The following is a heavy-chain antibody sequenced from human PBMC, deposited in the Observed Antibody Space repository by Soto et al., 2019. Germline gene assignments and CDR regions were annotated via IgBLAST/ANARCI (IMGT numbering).Heavy chain of an antibody. CDR2: IYSGGSP. V-gene: IGHV3-66*01. D-gene: IGHD2-15*01. CDR3: ASSFAGGVVAATPYSDAFDI. CDR1: GFTVSSNY. Sequence: GGSLRLSCAASGFTVSSNYMSWVRQAPGKGLEWVSVIYSGGSPYYADSVKGRFTISRDNSKNTLYLQMNSLRAEDTAVYYCASSFAGGVVAATPYSDAFDIWGQGTMVTVSS. J-gene: IGHJ3*02.